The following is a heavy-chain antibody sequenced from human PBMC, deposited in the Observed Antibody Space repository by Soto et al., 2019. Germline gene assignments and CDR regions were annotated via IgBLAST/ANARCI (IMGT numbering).Heavy chain of an antibody. Sequence: QMHLVESGGGLVQPAMSLRLSCAVSGVTFTNHGIHWVRQAPGKGLEWVADISYNAIDKWYVDSVKGRFTISRDNFGDTAYLQMNGLRPEDTAVYYCASGEGQNGHDIRFDHWGQGTLVTVSS. CDR2: ISYNAIDK. CDR3: ASGEGQNGHDIRFDH. CDR1: GVTFTNHG. V-gene: IGHV3-30*03. D-gene: IGHD5-12*01. J-gene: IGHJ4*02.